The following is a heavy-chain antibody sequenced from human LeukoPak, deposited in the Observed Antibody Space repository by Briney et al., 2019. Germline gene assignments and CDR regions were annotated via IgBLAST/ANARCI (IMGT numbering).Heavy chain of an antibody. D-gene: IGHD3-3*01. CDR2: ISGSGGST. CDR3: AKDRVLRFLEWLLPHSFFDY. J-gene: IGHJ4*02. V-gene: IGHV3-23*01. CDR1: GFTFSSYA. Sequence: GGSLRLSCAASGFTFSSYAMSWVRQAPGKGLEWVSAISGSGGSTYYADSVKGRFTISRDNSKNTLYLQMNSLRAEDTAVYYCAKDRVLRFLEWLLPHSFFDYWGQGTLVTVSS.